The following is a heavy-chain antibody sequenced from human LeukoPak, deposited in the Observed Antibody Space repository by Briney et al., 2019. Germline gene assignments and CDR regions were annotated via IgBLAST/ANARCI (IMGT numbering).Heavy chain of an antibody. CDR1: GGSISSSSYY. CDR2: IYYSGST. V-gene: IGHV4-39*07. J-gene: IGHJ4*02. D-gene: IGHD3-10*01. Sequence: SETLSLTCTVSGGSISSSSYYWGWIRQPPGKGLGWIGSIYYSGSTYYNPSLKSRVTISVDTSKNQFSLKLSSVTAADTAVYYCARVKNRDIWFGEFDYWGQGTLVTVSS. CDR3: ARVKNRDIWFGEFDY.